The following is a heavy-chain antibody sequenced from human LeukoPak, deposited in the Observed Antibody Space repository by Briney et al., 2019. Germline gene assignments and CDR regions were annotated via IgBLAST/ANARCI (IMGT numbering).Heavy chain of an antibody. D-gene: IGHD6-19*01. CDR2: IKEDGSQR. J-gene: IGHJ4*02. CDR3: AGSSGWLFDY. CDR1: GFTFSNYW. V-gene: IGHV3-7*01. Sequence: PGGSLRLSCAGTGFTFSNYWMNWVRRAPGKGLEGVANIKEDGSQRYYVDSVKGRFTISRDNGKNSVYLQMSSLGAEDTAVYYCAGSSGWLFDYWGQGTLVAVSS.